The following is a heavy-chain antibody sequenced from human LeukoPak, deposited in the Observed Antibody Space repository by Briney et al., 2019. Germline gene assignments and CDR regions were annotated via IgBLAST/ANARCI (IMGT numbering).Heavy chain of an antibody. V-gene: IGHV1-46*01. CDR1: GYTFTSYY. D-gene: IGHD6-13*01. CDR3: AAWGSSSSPLPGMDV. CDR2: IDPNGGGA. J-gene: IGHJ6*02. Sequence: ASVKVSRKASGYTFTSYYMHWARQAPGQGLEWMGVIDPNGGGANYPQKVQGRVTMTRDTSTSTVYMGMRSLRPEDTAVYYCAAWGSSSSPLPGMDVWGQGTTVTVSS.